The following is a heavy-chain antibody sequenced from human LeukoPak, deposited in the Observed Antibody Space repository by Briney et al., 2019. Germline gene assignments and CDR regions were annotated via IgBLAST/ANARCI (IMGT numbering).Heavy chain of an antibody. Sequence: SVKVSCKASGGTFSNYAISWVRQAPGQGLEWMGGIIPIFGTANYAQKFQGRVTITTDESTSTAYMELSSLRSEDTAVYYCARGSGMIVDYHYFDYWGQGTLVTVSS. J-gene: IGHJ4*02. V-gene: IGHV1-69*05. CDR2: IIPIFGTA. D-gene: IGHD3-22*01. CDR1: GGTFSNYA. CDR3: ARGSGMIVDYHYFDY.